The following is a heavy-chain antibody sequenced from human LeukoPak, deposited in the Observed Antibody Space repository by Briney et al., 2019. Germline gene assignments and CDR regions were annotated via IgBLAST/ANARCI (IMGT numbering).Heavy chain of an antibody. Sequence: SETLSLTCTVSGGSLSSYYWSWIRQPPGKGLEWIGCIYYSGSTNYNPSLKSRVTISVDTSKNQFSLKLSSVTAADTAVYYCAVGGTYGSGSYYYYYGMDVWGKGTTVTVSS. J-gene: IGHJ6*04. CDR1: GGSLSSYY. CDR3: AVGGTYGSGSYYYYYGMDV. CDR2: IYYSGST. V-gene: IGHV4-59*01. D-gene: IGHD3-10*01.